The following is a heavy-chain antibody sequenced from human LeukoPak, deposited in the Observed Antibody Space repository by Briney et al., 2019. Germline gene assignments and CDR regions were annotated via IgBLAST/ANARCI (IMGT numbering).Heavy chain of an antibody. V-gene: IGHV3-30*04. D-gene: IGHD3-10*01. J-gene: IGHJ6*03. CDR1: GFTFSSYA. CDR3: ARVSGSGSYYNEYYMDV. CDR2: ISYDGSNK. Sequence: GGSLRLPCAASGFTFSSYAMHWVRQAPGKGLEWVAVISYDGSNKYYADSVKGRFTISRDNSKNTLYLQMNSLRAEDTAVYYCARVSGSGSYYNEYYMDVWGKGTTVTVSS.